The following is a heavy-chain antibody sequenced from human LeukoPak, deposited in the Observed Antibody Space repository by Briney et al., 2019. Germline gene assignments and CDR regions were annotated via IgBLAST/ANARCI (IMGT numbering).Heavy chain of an antibody. CDR3: AHIDYVDTAMENYFDY. CDR1: GFTFSSYA. V-gene: IGHV3-23*01. J-gene: IGHJ4*02. Sequence: PGGSLRLSCAASGFTFSSYAMSWVRQAPGKGLEWVSAFSGSGGSTYYADSVKGRFTISRDNSKNTLYLQMNSLRAEDTAVYYCAHIDYVDTAMENYFDYWGQGTLVTVSS. D-gene: IGHD5-18*01. CDR2: FSGSGGST.